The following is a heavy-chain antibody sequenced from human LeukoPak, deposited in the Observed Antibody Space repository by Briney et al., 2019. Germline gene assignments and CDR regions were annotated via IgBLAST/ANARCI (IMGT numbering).Heavy chain of an antibody. D-gene: IGHD4-17*01. CDR3: ARDPTSLYGDYLTHFDY. CDR1: GFTFSSYA. CDR2: ISYDGSNK. Sequence: GGSLRLSCAASGFTFSSYAMHWVRRAPGKGLEWVAVISYDGSNKYYADSVKGRFTISRDNSKNTLYLQMNSLRAEDTAVYYCARDPTSLYGDYLTHFDYWGQGTLVTVSS. V-gene: IGHV3-30-3*01. J-gene: IGHJ4*02.